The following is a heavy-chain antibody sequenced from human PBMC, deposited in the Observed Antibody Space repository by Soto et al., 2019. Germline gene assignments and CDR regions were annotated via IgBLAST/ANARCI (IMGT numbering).Heavy chain of an antibody. J-gene: IGHJ4*02. CDR3: ARDDDEELDRWLQLLGY. Sequence: QVQLVQSGAEVKKPGASVKVSGKASGYTFSSYGISWVRQAPGQGLEWMGWISGYHGNTNYAQKLQGRVTMTTETSTSKAYLELRSLRSEDTAVYYCARDDDEELDRWLQLLGYWGQGNLVTVSA. CDR2: ISGYHGNT. D-gene: IGHD5-12*01. V-gene: IGHV1-18*01. CDR1: GYTFSSYG.